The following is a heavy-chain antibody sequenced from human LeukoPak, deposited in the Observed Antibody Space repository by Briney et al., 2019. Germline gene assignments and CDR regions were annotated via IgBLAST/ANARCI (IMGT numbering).Heavy chain of an antibody. CDR1: GYTFTSYY. J-gene: IGHJ4*02. V-gene: IGHV1-46*01. Sequence: ASVKVSCKASGYTFTSYYMHWVRQAPGQGLEWMGTFNPSGNSTSYAQKFQGRVTLARDTSTSTVYMELSSLKSEDTAVYYCATSAFDYWAREPWSPSPQ. CDR2: FNPSGNST. CDR3: ATSAFDY. D-gene: IGHD2-15*01.